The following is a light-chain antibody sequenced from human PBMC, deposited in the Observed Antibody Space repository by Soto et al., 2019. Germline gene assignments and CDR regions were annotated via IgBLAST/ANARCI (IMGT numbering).Light chain of an antibody. Sequence: ELVFTQSPGTLSLSPGQRATLSSRASQSVSNNYLAWYQQKPGQAPRLLIYGASNRATGIPHRFSGSGSGTDFTLTISRLEPEDFAVYYCQQYGSSGTFGQGTKVDI. V-gene: IGKV3-20*01. CDR1: QSVSNNY. CDR3: QQYGSSGT. J-gene: IGKJ1*01. CDR2: GAS.